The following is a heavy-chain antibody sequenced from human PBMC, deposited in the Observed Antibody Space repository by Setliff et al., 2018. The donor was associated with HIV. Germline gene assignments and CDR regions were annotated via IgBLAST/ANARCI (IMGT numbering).Heavy chain of an antibody. V-gene: IGHV4-59*08. CDR1: GGSINNYF. CDR3: ARVGGFFGEARPPPDY. D-gene: IGHD3-10*01. Sequence: SETLSLTCTVSGGSINNYFWSWIRQPPGKGLEWLGCLYYTGRANYNPSLKSRLTVSIDTSKDQLSLKLNSVTAADTAVYYCARVGGFFGEARPPPDYWGQGALVTVSS. CDR2: LYYTGRA. J-gene: IGHJ4*02.